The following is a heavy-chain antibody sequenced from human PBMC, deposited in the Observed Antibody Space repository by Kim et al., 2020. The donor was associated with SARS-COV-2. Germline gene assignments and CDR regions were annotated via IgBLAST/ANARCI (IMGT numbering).Heavy chain of an antibody. Sequence: GKGAGKGAGYTFTNNAIHWVRQAPGQRPEWMGWINAGNGNTKYSQNFQGRVTITRDTSASTAYMDLSSLRSEDTGVYYCARGRGSSIDYWGQGTMVTV. J-gene: IGHJ4*02. D-gene: IGHD3-10*01. CDR2: INAGNGNT. V-gene: IGHV1-3*01. CDR3: ARGRGSSIDY. CDR1: GYTFTNNA.